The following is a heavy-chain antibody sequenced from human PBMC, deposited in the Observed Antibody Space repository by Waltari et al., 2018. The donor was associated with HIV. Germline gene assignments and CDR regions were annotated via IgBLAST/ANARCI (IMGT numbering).Heavy chain of an antibody. CDR1: GGPISSSRDD. D-gene: IGHD2-21*02. CDR2: SYYRGSH. Sequence: QLQLQESGPGRVKPSETLSLTRTVSGGPISSSRDDWGWVRQPPGKGRGWIGRSYYRGSHYDNPSLKGRVTISVDTSKNQFSLKLSSVTAADTAVYYCARSLVVTPDAFDIWGQGTMVTVSS. CDR3: ARSLVVTPDAFDI. V-gene: IGHV4-39*01. J-gene: IGHJ3*02.